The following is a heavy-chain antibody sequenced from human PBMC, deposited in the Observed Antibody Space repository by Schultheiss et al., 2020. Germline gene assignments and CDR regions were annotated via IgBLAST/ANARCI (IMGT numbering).Heavy chain of an antibody. Sequence: GSLRLSCAVSGYSISSGYYWGWIRQPPGKGLEWIGSIYHSGSTYYNPSLKSRVTISVDTSKNQFSLKLSSVTAADTAVYYCAREGRTTVTTDYWGQGTLVTVSS. CDR3: AREGRTTVTTDY. CDR2: IYHSGST. J-gene: IGHJ4*02. CDR1: GYSISSGYY. D-gene: IGHD4-17*01. V-gene: IGHV4-38-2*02.